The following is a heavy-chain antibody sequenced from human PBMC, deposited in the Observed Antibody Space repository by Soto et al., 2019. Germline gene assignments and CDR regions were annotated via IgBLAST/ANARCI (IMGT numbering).Heavy chain of an antibody. CDR1: GGSISSGGYS. Sequence: SETLSLTCAVSGGSISSGGYSWSWIRQPPGKGLEWIGYIYHSGSTYYNPSLKSRVTISVDRSKNQFSLKLSSVTAADTAVYYCARGINVVVAAEYGGGWFDPWGQGTLVTVSS. D-gene: IGHD2-15*01. J-gene: IGHJ5*02. CDR2: IYHSGST. V-gene: IGHV4-30-2*01. CDR3: ARGINVVVAAEYGGGWFDP.